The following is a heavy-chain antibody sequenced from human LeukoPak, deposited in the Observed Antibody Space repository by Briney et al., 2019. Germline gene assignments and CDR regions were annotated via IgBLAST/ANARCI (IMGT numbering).Heavy chain of an antibody. J-gene: IGHJ4*02. CDR3: ARTYSGYDWEDY. CDR1: GYTFTGYY. V-gene: IGHV1-2*02. D-gene: IGHD5-12*01. Sequence: ASVKVSRKASGYTFTGYYMHWVRQAPGQGLEWMGWINPNSGGTNYAQKFQGRVTMTRDTSISTAYMELSRLRSDDTAVYYCARTYSGYDWEDYWGQGTLVTVSS. CDR2: INPNSGGT.